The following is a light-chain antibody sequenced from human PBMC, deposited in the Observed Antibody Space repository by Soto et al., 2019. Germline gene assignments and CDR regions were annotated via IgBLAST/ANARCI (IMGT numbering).Light chain of an antibody. CDR3: QQANTFPLT. Sequence: DIQMTHSPSSVSASVGDRVTITCRASQGIHNWLAWYQQKPGKAPKLLISAVSSLQSGVPSRFSGSGFGTDFTLTISSLQPEDFATYYCQQANTFPLTFGPGTKVDI. CDR2: AVS. J-gene: IGKJ3*01. V-gene: IGKV1D-12*01. CDR1: QGIHNW.